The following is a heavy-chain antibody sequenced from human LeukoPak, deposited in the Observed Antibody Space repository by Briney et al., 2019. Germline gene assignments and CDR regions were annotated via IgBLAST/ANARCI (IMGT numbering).Heavy chain of an antibody. J-gene: IGHJ4*02. CDR1: GFTFSSYA. CDR2: ISEDGGSA. D-gene: IGHD3-22*01. CDR3: ARHLHD. V-gene: IGHV3-74*01. Sequence: PGGSLRLSCAASGFTFSSYAMSWVRQAPGKGLVWVSRISEDGGSANYADSVKGRFTISRDNAKNTLYLQMNSLRAEDTAVYYCARHLHDRGQGTLVTVSS.